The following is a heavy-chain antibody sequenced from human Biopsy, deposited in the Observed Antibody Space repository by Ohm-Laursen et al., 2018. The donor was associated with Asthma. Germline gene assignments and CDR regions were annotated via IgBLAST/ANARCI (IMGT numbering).Heavy chain of an antibody. V-gene: IGHV1-69*13. CDR3: ARGYSGSDRIVYYYSGLEV. CDR1: GGSFSNYA. Sequence: SVKVSCKASGGSFSNYAISWVRQAPGQGLEWMGGLIPVLGTPGHAQMFEGRVTITADESTSTAYMELSSLSSEDTAVYYCARGYSGSDRIVYYYSGLEVWGQGTTVTVSS. J-gene: IGHJ6*02. D-gene: IGHD5-12*01. CDR2: LIPVLGTP.